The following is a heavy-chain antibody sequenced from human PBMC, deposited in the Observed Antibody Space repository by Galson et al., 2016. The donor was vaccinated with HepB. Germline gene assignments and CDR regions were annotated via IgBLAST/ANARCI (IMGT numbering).Heavy chain of an antibody. CDR1: GFGFSNYY. D-gene: IGHD2-21*01. Sequence: SLRLSCAASGFGFSNYYMTWVRQAPGTGLEWLSSITNNHNGNGAYYTDSVKGRFTNSRDNSKNLLFLEMNSLRVEDTAVYYCARLDWYHMDVWGQGTTVTVSS. V-gene: IGHV3-11*01. CDR3: ARLDWYHMDV. CDR2: ITNNHNGNGA. J-gene: IGHJ6*02.